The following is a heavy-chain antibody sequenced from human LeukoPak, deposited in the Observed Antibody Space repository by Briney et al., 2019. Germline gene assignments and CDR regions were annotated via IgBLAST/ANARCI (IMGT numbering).Heavy chain of an antibody. J-gene: IGHJ5*01. CDR3: ARGRARDGSYPWLDS. D-gene: IGHD3-16*02. CDR1: GDSIGSYY. Sequence: PSETLSLTCSVSGDSIGSYYWTWIRQSPGKGLEWIGYIYYGGSTNYSPSLQSRVRLSVDTSNNQFSLQLRSVTATDTAIYYCARGRARDGSYPWLDSWGQGTLVTLSS. CDR2: IYYGGST. V-gene: IGHV4-59*01.